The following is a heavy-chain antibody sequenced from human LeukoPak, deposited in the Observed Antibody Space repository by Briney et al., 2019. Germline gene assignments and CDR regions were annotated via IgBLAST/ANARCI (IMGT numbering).Heavy chain of an antibody. Sequence: ASLKVSCKASGYXFTNYAISWVRQAPGQGLEWMGWITAYNGNTNYAQKLQGRVTMTTDTSTNTAYMELRSLRSDDTAVYFCARGEGFLDYWGQGTLVTVSS. V-gene: IGHV1-18*01. CDR3: ARGEGFLDY. CDR1: GYXFTNYA. CDR2: ITAYNGNT. J-gene: IGHJ4*02.